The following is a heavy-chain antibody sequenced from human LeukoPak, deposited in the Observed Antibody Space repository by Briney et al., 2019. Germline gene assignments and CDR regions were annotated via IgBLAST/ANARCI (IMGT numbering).Heavy chain of an antibody. CDR3: AKNRDSSDYPRDFDY. V-gene: IGHV3-30*02. J-gene: IGHJ4*02. Sequence: GGSLRLSCAASGFTFSSYAMSWVRQAPGKGLEWVAFIRHDGSYQQYADSVKGRLTVSRDNSKDTVYLQMNRLRTEDTAVYYCAKNRDSSDYPRDFDYWGQGTLVTVSS. CDR2: IRHDGSYQ. CDR1: GFTFSSYA. D-gene: IGHD3-22*01.